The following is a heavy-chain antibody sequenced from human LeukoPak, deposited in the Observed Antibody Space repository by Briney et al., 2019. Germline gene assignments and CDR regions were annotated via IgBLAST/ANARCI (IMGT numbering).Heavy chain of an antibody. CDR3: AKGRGTRVYNWFDT. CDR1: GFTFNTSA. Sequence: PGGSLRLSCTGSGFTFNTSAMRWVRQAPGKGLEWVSAISGSGRSTYYTDSVRGRFTISRDNSKNTLYLQMNSLRAEDTAVYFCAKGRGTRVYNWFDTWGQGILVTVSS. D-gene: IGHD1-26*01. CDR2: ISGSGRST. V-gene: IGHV3-23*01. J-gene: IGHJ5*02.